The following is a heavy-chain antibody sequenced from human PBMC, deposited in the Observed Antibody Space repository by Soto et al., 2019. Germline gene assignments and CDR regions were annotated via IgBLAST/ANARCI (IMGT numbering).Heavy chain of an antibody. CDR3: ARDKITGLFDY. Sequence: SETLSLTCAVYGGSFSGYYWTWIRQPPGTGLEWIGEINHSGSTNYNPSLKSRVTISVGTSKNQFSLKLTSVTAADTAVYYCARDKITGLFDYWGQGTLVT. D-gene: IGHD2-8*02. V-gene: IGHV4-34*01. CDR1: GGSFSGYY. CDR2: INHSGST. J-gene: IGHJ4*02.